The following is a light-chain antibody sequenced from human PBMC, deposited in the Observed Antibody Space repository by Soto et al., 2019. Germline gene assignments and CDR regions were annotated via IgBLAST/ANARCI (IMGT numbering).Light chain of an antibody. CDR1: RSVSSNY. Sequence: IVLTQSPGPLSLSPGERGTLACRASRSVSSNYLAWYQQRPGQAPRLLIFGASSRATGIPDRFSGSGSGTDFTLTISSLQPDDFATYYCQQYNIYSPAFGQGTRLEI. CDR3: QQYNIYSPA. J-gene: IGKJ5*01. V-gene: IGKV3-20*01. CDR2: GAS.